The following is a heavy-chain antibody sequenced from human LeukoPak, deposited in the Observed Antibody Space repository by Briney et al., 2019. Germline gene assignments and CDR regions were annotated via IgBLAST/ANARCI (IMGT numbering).Heavy chain of an antibody. CDR2: IIPIFGTA. V-gene: IGHV1-69*13. CDR1: GGTFSSYA. CDR3: ARATTREYYYYGMDV. D-gene: IGHD1-7*01. J-gene: IGHJ6*02. Sequence: LVKVSCKASGGTFSSYATSWVRQAPGQGLEWMGGIIPIFGTANYAQKFQGRVTTTADESTSTAYMELSSLRSEDTAVYYCARATTREYYYYGMDVWGQGTTVTVSS.